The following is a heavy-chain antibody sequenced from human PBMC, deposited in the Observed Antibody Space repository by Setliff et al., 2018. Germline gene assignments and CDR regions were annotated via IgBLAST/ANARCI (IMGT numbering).Heavy chain of an antibody. J-gene: IGHJ4*02. CDR3: ARDHIWAFDY. CDR2: IRQDGSEE. V-gene: IGHV3-7*01. D-gene: IGHD2-21*01. Sequence: LRLSCVASGFTISNYWMAWVRQAPGKGLEWVADIRQDGSEEYYVDSVKGRFTISRDNAQNTLYLQMNSLRAEDTAVYFCARDHIWAFDYWGLGTLVTVSS. CDR1: GFTISNYW.